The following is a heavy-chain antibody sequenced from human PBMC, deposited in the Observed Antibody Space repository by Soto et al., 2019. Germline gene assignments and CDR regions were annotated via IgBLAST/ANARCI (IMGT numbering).Heavy chain of an antibody. CDR1: GGSISSGGYY. V-gene: IGHV4-31*03. J-gene: IGHJ4*02. D-gene: IGHD3-16*02. Sequence: SETLSLTCTVSGGSISSGGYYWSWIRQHPGKGLEWIGYIYYSGSTYYNPSLKSRVTISVDTSKNQFSLKLSSVTAADTAVYYCARASDYIWGSYRLYYFDYWGQGTLVTVSS. CDR3: ARASDYIWGSYRLYYFDY. CDR2: IYYSGST.